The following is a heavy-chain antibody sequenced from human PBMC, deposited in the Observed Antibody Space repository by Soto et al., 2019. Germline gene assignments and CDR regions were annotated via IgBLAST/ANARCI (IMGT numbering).Heavy chain of an antibody. J-gene: IGHJ4*02. D-gene: IGHD6-13*01. Sequence: QVQLVQSGAEVKNPGASVKVSCKASGYTFTSYGISWVRQAPGQGLEWMGWISAYNGNTNYAQKLQGRVTMTTDTSTSTAYMELRSLRSDDTAVYYCARDQGRRRYSSSWYLDYWGQGTLVTVSS. CDR2: ISAYNGNT. CDR3: ARDQGRRRYSSSWYLDY. V-gene: IGHV1-18*01. CDR1: GYTFTSYG.